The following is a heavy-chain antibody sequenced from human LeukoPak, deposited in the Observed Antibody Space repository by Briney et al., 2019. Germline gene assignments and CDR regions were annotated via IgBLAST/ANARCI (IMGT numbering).Heavy chain of an antibody. Sequence: PGRSLRLSCAASGFTFSSYGMHLVRQAPGKGLEWVAVIWYDGSNKYYADSVKGRFTISRDNSKNTLYLQMNSLRAEDTAVYYCAMTYSSSWPSLDYWGQGTLVTVSS. CDR3: AMTYSSSWPSLDY. CDR1: GFTFSSYG. V-gene: IGHV3-33*01. CDR2: IWYDGSNK. D-gene: IGHD6-13*01. J-gene: IGHJ4*02.